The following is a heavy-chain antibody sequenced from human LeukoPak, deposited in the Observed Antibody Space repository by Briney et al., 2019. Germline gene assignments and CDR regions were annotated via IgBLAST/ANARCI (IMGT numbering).Heavy chain of an antibody. J-gene: IGHJ4*02. CDR2: IYYSGST. D-gene: IGHD3-10*01. Sequence: SETLSLTCTVSGGSISSGGYYWSWIRQHPGKGLEWIGYIYYSGSTYYNPSLKSRGTISVDTSKNQFSLKLSSVTAADTAVYYCARGGLLLWFGELLYQPFDYWGQGTLVTVSS. CDR1: GGSISSGGYY. V-gene: IGHV4-31*03. CDR3: ARGGLLLWFGELLYQPFDY.